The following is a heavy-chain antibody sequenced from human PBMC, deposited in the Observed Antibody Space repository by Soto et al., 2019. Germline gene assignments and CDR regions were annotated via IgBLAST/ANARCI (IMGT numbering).Heavy chain of an antibody. CDR2: IDPSDSYI. D-gene: IGHD2-2*02. V-gene: IGHV5-10-1*01. J-gene: IGHJ6*02. Sequence: GESLKISCKGSGYSFTNYWISWVRQMPGKGLEWMGRIDPSDSYIKYSPSFQGHVTISADNSISTAYLQWSSLKASDTAMYYCARHDCSSTRCYNFGMDVWGQGTTVTVSS. CDR3: ARHDCSSTRCYNFGMDV. CDR1: GYSFTNYW.